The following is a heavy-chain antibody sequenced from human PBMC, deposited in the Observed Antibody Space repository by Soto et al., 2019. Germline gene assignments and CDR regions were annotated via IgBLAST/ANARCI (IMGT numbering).Heavy chain of an antibody. CDR2: ISWDSGSI. J-gene: IGHJ3*02. Sequence: EVQLVESGGGLVQPGRSLRLSCAASGFTFDDYAMHWVRQAPGKGLEWVSGISWDSGSIGYADSVKGRFTISSDNAKNSLYLQMNILRSEDRALYDCSRVRSWELDGFDIWGQGTMVTVSP. CDR3: SRVRSWELDGFDI. D-gene: IGHD3-3*01. CDR1: GFTFDDYA. V-gene: IGHV3-9*01.